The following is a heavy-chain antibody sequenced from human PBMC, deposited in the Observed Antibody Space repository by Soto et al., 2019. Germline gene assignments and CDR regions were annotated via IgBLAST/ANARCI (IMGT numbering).Heavy chain of an antibody. CDR3: AKDGEAKLHYYYYGMDV. J-gene: IGHJ6*02. Sequence: GGSLRLSCAASGFTFSSYGMHWVRQAPGKGLEWVAVISYDGSNKYYPDSVKGRFTISRDNSKNTLYLQMNSLRPDDTAVYYCAKDGEAKLHYYYYGMDVWGQGTTVTVSS. D-gene: IGHD6-6*01. CDR2: ISYDGSNK. CDR1: GFTFSSYG. V-gene: IGHV3-30*18.